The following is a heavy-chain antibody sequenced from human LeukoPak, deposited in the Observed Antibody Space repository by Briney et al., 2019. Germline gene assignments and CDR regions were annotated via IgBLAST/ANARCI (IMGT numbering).Heavy chain of an antibody. Sequence: PGGSLRLSCAASGFTFSSYWMSWVRQAPGKGLEWVANIKQDGSEKYYVDSVKGRFTISGDNAKNSLYLQMNSLRAEDTAVYYCARGISGWYGYYFDYWGQGTLVTVSS. V-gene: IGHV3-7*01. CDR2: IKQDGSEK. CDR1: GFTFSSYW. CDR3: ARGISGWYGYYFDY. D-gene: IGHD6-19*01. J-gene: IGHJ4*02.